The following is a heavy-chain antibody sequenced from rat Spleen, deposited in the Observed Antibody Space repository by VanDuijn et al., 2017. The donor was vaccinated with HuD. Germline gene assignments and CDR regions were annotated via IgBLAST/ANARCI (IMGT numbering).Heavy chain of an antibody. Sequence: EVQLVESGGGLVQPGRSMKLSCAASGFTFSNYDMVWVRQAPTKGLKWVSSISYDGSTAYYRDSVKGRFTISRDNAESTLYLQMNSMRSEDTATDDCTRRYYCDYWGQGVMVTVSS. J-gene: IGHJ2*01. CDR3: TRRYYCDY. V-gene: IGHV5-22*01. CDR2: ISYDGSTA. CDR1: GFTFSNYD.